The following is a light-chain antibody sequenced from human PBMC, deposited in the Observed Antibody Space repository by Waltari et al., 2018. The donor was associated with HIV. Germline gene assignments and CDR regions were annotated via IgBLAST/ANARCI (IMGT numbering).Light chain of an antibody. CDR3: SSYTSSSTLNVV. Sequence: QSALTQPASVSGSPGQSITISCTGTSSDVGGYNYVSWYQQHPGKAPKLMIYDVSYRPSGVSNPVAGSKSGNTASLTISGLQAEDEADYYCSSYTSSSTLNVVFGGGTKLTVL. J-gene: IGLJ2*01. CDR2: DVS. CDR1: SSDVGGYNY. V-gene: IGLV2-14*01.